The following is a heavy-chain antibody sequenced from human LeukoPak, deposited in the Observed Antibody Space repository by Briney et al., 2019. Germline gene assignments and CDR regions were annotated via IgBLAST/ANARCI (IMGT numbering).Heavy chain of an antibody. CDR1: GGSLSGYY. CDR3: ARGSSRYCSSTSCLSYGMDV. Sequence: SETLSLTCAVYGGSLSGYYWSWIRQPPGKGLEWIGEINHSGSTNYNPSLKSRVTISVDTSKNQFSLKLSSVTAADTAVYYCARGSSRYCSSTSCLSYGMDVWGQGTTVTVSS. CDR2: INHSGST. V-gene: IGHV4-34*01. J-gene: IGHJ6*02. D-gene: IGHD2-2*01.